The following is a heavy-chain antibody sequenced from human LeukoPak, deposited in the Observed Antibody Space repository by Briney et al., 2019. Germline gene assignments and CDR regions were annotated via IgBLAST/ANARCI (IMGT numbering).Heavy chain of an antibody. CDR2: IYHSGST. CDR1: GYSMSSGYY. Sequence: SETQSLTCAVSGYSMSSGYYWGWIRQPPGKGLEWIGSIYHSGSTYYNPSLKSRVTISVDTSKNQFSLKLSSVTAADTAVYYCARGNYDFWSGYTYYYMDVWGKGTTVTVSS. CDR3: ARGNYDFWSGYTYYYMDV. J-gene: IGHJ6*03. D-gene: IGHD3-3*01. V-gene: IGHV4-38-2*01.